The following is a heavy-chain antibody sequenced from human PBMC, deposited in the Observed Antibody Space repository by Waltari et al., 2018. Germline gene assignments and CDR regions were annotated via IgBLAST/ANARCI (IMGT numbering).Heavy chain of an antibody. CDR1: GFTFSSYA. D-gene: IGHD3-22*01. V-gene: IGHV3-23*03. Sequence: EVQLLESGGGLVQPGGSLRLSCAASGFTFSSYAMSWVRQAPGKGLEWVSVIYSGGSTYYADSVKGRFTISRDNSKNTLYLQMNSLRAEDTAVYYCAKVKAYYYDSSGRGGFDYWGQGTLVTVSS. CDR2: IYSGGST. J-gene: IGHJ4*02. CDR3: AKVKAYYYDSSGRGGFDY.